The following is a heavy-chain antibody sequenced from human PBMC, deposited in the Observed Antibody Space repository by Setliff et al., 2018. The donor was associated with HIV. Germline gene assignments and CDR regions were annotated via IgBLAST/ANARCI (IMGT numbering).Heavy chain of an antibody. Sequence: EASVKVSCKASGYRFSTFGISWVRQAPGQGLEWMGWISGYNADTDYAQKFQGRVSMTTDISTNTAYMELRSLRSDDTAVYYCARDNVRGPTNAMDVWGQGTTVTVSS. D-gene: IGHD3-10*01. J-gene: IGHJ6*02. V-gene: IGHV1-18*01. CDR2: ISGYNADT. CDR1: GYRFSTFG. CDR3: ARDNVRGPTNAMDV.